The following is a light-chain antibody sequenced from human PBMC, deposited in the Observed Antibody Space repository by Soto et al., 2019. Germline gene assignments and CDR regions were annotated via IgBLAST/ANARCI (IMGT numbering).Light chain of an antibody. Sequence: ELVMTQSPATLSVSPGERATLSCRASQNILSNLAWYQKKPGQAPRLLIYGASTRATGIPARFSGSGSGTEFNLTISSLQSEDFEIYECQQLSSYTLTFGGGTKVDIK. CDR2: GAS. CDR1: QNILSN. CDR3: QQLSSYTLT. V-gene: IGKV3-15*01. J-gene: IGKJ4*01.